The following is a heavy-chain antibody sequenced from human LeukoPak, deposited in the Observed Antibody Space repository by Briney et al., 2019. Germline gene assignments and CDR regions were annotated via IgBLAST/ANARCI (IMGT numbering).Heavy chain of an antibody. Sequence: GGSLRLSCAASGFTFSSYWMSWVRQAPGKGLEWVANIKQDGSEIYYLDSVKGRFTISRDNAKNTLYLQMNSLRVEDTAVYYCATIEAVRFHYWGQGTLVTVSS. J-gene: IGHJ4*02. CDR3: ATIEAVRFHY. V-gene: IGHV3-7*01. CDR1: GFTFSSYW. D-gene: IGHD6-19*01. CDR2: IKQDGSEI.